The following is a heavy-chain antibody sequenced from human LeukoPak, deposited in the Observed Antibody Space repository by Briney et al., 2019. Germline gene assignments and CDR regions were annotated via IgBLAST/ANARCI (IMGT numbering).Heavy chain of an antibody. V-gene: IGHV1-2*04. CDR1: GYTFTGYY. CDR2: INPNSGGT. J-gene: IGHJ4*02. Sequence: ASVKVSCKASGYTFTGYYMHWVRQAPGQGLEWMGWINPNSGGTNYAQKFQGWVTMTRDTSISAAYMELSRLRSDDTAVYYCARDDSDGSGWGLWGQGTLVTVSS. D-gene: IGHD6-19*01. CDR3: ARDDSDGSGWGL.